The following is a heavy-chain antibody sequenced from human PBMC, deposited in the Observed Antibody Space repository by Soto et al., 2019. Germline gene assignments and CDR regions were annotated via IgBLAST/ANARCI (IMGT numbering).Heavy chain of an antibody. J-gene: IGHJ4*02. D-gene: IGHD2-8*01. CDR3: ASRYCSNGICPYDY. CDR1: GFTFSSSS. Sequence: EVQLVESGGGLVKPGGSLRLSCAASGFTFSSSSMSWVRQAPGKGLVWVSSISSSGSHIYYADSGKGRFTFSRDNAKNSLSLQVNSVRAEDTAVYYGASRYCSNGICPYDYWGQVTLVTVSS. V-gene: IGHV3-21*02. CDR2: ISSSGSHI.